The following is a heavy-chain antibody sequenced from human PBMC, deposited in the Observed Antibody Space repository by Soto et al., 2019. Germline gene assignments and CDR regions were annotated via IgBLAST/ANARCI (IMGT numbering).Heavy chain of an antibody. CDR3: ARSIVVVTALDY. V-gene: IGHV1-3*05. CDR2: TNAGNGNT. J-gene: IGHJ4*02. Sequence: QVQLVQSGAEEKKPGASVKVSCKASGYTFTSYAMHWVRQAPGQRLEWMGWTNAGNGNTKYSQKFQGRVTITRHTSASTAYMELSSLRSEDTAVYYCARSIVVVTALDYWGQGTLVTVSS. D-gene: IGHD2-21*02. CDR1: GYTFTSYA.